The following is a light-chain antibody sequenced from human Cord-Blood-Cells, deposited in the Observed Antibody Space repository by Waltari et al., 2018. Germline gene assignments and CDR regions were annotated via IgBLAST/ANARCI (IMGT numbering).Light chain of an antibody. J-gene: IGLJ2*01. CDR1: SSAVGGYNY. CDR2: DVS. CDR3: SSYTSSSTLV. V-gene: IGLV2-14*01. Sequence: QSALTQPASVSGSPGQSINISCTGTSSAVGGYNYVSWYQQHPGKAPKLMIYDVSNRPSGVSNRFSGSKSGNTASLTISGLQAEDEADYYCSSYTSSSTLVFGGGTKLTVL.